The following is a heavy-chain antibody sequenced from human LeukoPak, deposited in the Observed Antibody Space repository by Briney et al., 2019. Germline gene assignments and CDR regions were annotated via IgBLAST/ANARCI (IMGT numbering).Heavy chain of an antibody. CDR3: ARGEGHYYDSSGSSFDY. CDR2: IIPIFGTA. V-gene: IGHV1-69*13. D-gene: IGHD3-22*01. Sequence: ASVKVSCKASGGTFSSYAISWVRQAPGQGLEWMGGIIPIFGTANYAQKFQGRVTITADESTSTAYMELSSLRSEDTAVYYCARGEGHYYDSSGSSFDYWGQGTLVTVSS. J-gene: IGHJ4*02. CDR1: GGTFSSYA.